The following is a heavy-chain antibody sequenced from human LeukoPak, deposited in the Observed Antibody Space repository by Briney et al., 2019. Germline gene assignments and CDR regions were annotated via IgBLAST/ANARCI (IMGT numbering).Heavy chain of an antibody. J-gene: IGHJ4*02. V-gene: IGHV1-58*01. CDR3: AADLSNPRMGASYLDS. CDR2: IIVGSGAT. D-gene: IGHD3-16*01. Sequence: SVKVSCKASGFTSSNFAVQWVRQARGQRLEWIGWIIVGSGATKCAQDFQERVTITRDLSTSTLYMELRSLTSEDTAVYYCAADLSNPRMGASYLDSWGQGTLVTVSS. CDR1: GFTSSNFA.